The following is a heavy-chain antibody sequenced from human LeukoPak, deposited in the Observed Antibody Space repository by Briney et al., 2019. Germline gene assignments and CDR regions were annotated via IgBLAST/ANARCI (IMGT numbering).Heavy chain of an antibody. CDR2: INHSGST. V-gene: IGHV4-34*01. CDR1: GGSFSGYY. Sequence: SETLSLTCAVYGGSFSGYYWSWIRQPPGKGLEWIGEINHSGSTNYNPSLKSRVTISVDTSKNQFSLKLSSVTAADTAVYYRARFDYYDSSGFDYWGQGTLVTVSS. CDR3: ARFDYYDSSGFDY. D-gene: IGHD3-22*01. J-gene: IGHJ4*02.